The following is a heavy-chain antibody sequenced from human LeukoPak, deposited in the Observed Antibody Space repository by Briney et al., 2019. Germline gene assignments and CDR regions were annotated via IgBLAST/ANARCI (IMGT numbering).Heavy chain of an antibody. CDR3: ARSVYSGYYYSSRYFDL. CDR2: IKQDGSEK. D-gene: IGHD1-26*01. Sequence: PGGSLRLSCAAAGSTFSRYWMSWVRQAPGKELKWVANIKQDGSEKSYVDSVKGRFTISRDNAKNSLFLQMNSLRAEDTAVYYCARSVYSGYYYSSRYFDLWGRGTLVTVSS. J-gene: IGHJ2*01. V-gene: IGHV3-7*01. CDR1: GSTFSRYW.